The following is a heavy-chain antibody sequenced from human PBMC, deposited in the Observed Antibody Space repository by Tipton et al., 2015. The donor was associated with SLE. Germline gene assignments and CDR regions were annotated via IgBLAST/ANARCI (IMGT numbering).Heavy chain of an antibody. CDR1: GFTFSRYV. V-gene: IGHV3-64*04. J-gene: IGHJ4*02. CDR2: IRADGRDT. D-gene: IGHD6-19*01. Sequence: SLRLSCSGSGFTFSRYVMSWVRQAPGKGPEYVSGIRADGRDTYYADSVKGRFTISRDNSENKLYLQMNSLRPEDTAVFYCAKDILSSGWYGDFDSWGQGTLVTVSS. CDR3: AKDILSSGWYGDFDS.